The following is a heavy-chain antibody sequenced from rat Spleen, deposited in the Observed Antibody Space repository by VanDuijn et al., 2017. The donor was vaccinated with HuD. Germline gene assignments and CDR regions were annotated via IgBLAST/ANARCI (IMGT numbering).Heavy chain of an antibody. V-gene: IGHV2-15*01. D-gene: IGHD1-9*01. J-gene: IGHJ3*01. CDR3: ARSAYGYNLNWFAY. CDR1: GFSLTDFS. Sequence: QVQLKESGPGLVQPSQTLSLTCTVSGFSLTDFSVSWVRPPPGKGLEWIGAIWSGGTTDYNSALKSRLSISRDTSKSQVLLKMNSLQTEDTAMYFCARSAYGYNLNWFAYWGQGTLVTVSS. CDR2: IWSGGTT.